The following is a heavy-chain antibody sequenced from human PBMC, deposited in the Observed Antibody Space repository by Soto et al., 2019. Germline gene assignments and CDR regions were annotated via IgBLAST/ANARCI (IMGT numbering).Heavy chain of an antibody. D-gene: IGHD4-17*01. CDR2: IYYSGGT. CDR1: GDSISGDYY. CDR3: ARVQRGDYYPGFDY. J-gene: IGHJ4*02. Sequence: QVQLQESGPGRLKPSQTLSLTCTVSGDSISGDYYWSWIRQSPGKGLEWMGHIYYSGGTFYKPFLKSRLTMSIDTFRGQFSLKLTSVTAADTAVYYCARVQRGDYYPGFDYWGQGTLVTVSS. V-gene: IGHV4-30-4*01.